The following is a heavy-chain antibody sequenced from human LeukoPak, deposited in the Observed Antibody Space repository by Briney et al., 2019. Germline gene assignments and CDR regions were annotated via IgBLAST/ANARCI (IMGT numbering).Heavy chain of an antibody. CDR1: GFTFSSYS. J-gene: IGHJ4*02. CDR3: ARDLGEWLRPLFDY. CDR2: ISGDSRYI. Sequence: GGSLRLSCAASGFTFSSYSMNWVRQAPGKGLEWVSAISGDSRYIYYADSVRGRFTISRDNSKNTLYLQMNSLRAEDTAVYYCARDLGEWLRPLFDYWGQGTLVTVSS. V-gene: IGHV3-21*01. D-gene: IGHD5-12*01.